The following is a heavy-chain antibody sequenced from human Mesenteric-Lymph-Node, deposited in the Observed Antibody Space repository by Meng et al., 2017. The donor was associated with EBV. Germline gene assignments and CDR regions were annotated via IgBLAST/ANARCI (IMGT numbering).Heavy chain of an antibody. J-gene: IGHJ4*02. Sequence: QVQLHESGPVLVKPSEPLSLTCAVSGGSVTSGSYYWNWIRQPPGKRLEWIGYIHYSGSTNYNPSLKSQITISVDTSKNQLSLRVSHVTAADTAVYYCARGRRGVQYFDFWGQGALVTVSS. V-gene: IGHV4-61*01. CDR3: ARGRRGVQYFDF. CDR1: GGSVTSGSYY. CDR2: IHYSGST. D-gene: IGHD1-1*01.